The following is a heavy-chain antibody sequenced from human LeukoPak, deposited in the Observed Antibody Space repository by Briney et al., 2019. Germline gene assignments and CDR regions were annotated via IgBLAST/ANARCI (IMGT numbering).Heavy chain of an antibody. CDR2: INPNSGGP. D-gene: IGHD1-26*01. CDR1: GYTFTGYY. CDR3: ARDLCRGDILGATGCASNY. J-gene: IGHJ4*02. Sequence: TSVKVSCKASGYTFTGYYMHWVRQAPGQGLEWMGWINPNSGGPNYAKKFQSRVTMTRDTSISTAYMELSRLISDDTAVYYCARDLCRGDILGATGCASNYWGQGTLVTVSS. V-gene: IGHV1-2*02.